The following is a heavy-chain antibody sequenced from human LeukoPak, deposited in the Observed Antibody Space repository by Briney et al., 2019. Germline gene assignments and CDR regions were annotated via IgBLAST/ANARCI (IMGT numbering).Heavy chain of an antibody. CDR1: GFTFSSYG. CDR2: IWYDGTNK. V-gene: IGHV3-33*06. Sequence: GGSLRLSCAASGFTFSSYGMHWVRQAPGKGLEWVAVIWYDGTNKYYADSVKGRFTISRDNSKNTLYLQMNSLRAEDTAVYYCAKKKLDTDAFDIWGQGTMVTVSS. J-gene: IGHJ3*02. CDR3: AKKKLDTDAFDI. D-gene: IGHD3/OR15-3a*01.